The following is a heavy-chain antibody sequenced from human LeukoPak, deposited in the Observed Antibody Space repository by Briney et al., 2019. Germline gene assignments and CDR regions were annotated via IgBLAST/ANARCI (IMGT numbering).Heavy chain of an antibody. D-gene: IGHD3-22*01. CDR3: ARSPYYSDISGYLFDY. CDR1: GYTFTSYA. Sequence: GASVKVSCKASGYTFTSYAMHWVRQAPGQRLEWMEWINAGNGNTKYSQKFQGRVTITRDTSASTAYMELSSLRSEDTAVYYCARSPYYSDISGYLFDYWGQGTLVTVSS. CDR2: INAGNGNT. V-gene: IGHV1-3*01. J-gene: IGHJ4*02.